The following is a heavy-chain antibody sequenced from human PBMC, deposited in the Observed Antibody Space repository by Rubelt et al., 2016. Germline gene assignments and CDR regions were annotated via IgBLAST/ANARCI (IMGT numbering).Heavy chain of an antibody. Sequence: QLQQWGAGLVKPSETLSLTCTVSGGSISSSSYYWGWIRQPPGKGLEWIGSIYYSGSTYYNPSLKSRVTISVDTSKNQFSLKLSSVTAADTAVYYCARLSPSIFGVVTWGQGTLVTVSS. CDR2: IYYSGST. J-gene: IGHJ5*02. V-gene: IGHV4-39*01. D-gene: IGHD3-3*01. CDR3: ARLSPSIFGVVT. CDR1: GGSISSSSYY.